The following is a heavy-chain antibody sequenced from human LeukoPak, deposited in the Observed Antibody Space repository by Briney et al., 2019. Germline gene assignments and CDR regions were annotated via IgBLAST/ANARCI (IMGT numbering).Heavy chain of an antibody. J-gene: IGHJ3*02. D-gene: IGHD2-2*01. V-gene: IGHV4-39*07. Sequence: SETLSLTCTVSGGSISSSSYYWGWIRQPPGKGLEWIGSIYYSGSTYYNPSLKSRVTISVDTSKNQFSLKLSSVTAADTAVYYCAIRVPAATMDAFDIWGQGTMVTVSS. CDR2: IYYSGST. CDR3: AIRVPAATMDAFDI. CDR1: GGSISSSSYY.